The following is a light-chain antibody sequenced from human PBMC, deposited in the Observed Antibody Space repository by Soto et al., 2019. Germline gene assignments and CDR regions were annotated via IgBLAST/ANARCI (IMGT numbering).Light chain of an antibody. V-gene: IGKV1-5*03. CDR2: KAS. CDR3: QQYNDSFPYT. CDR1: QSISSW. J-gene: IGKJ2*01. Sequence: DIQMTQSPSTLSASLGDRVTITCRASQSISSWLAWYQQKPGTAPKLLIYKASTLESGVPSRFSGIRSGTEFTLTVSSLQPDDFATYYCQQYNDSFPYTFGQGTKVDI.